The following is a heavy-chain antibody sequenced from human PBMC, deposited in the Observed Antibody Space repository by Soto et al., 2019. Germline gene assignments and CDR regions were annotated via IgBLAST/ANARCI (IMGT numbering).Heavy chain of an antibody. CDR2: ISGSGGST. D-gene: IGHD2-2*02. Sequence: GGSLRLSCAASGFTFSSYAMSWVRQAPGKGLEWVSAISGSGGSTYYADSVKGRFTISRDNSKNTRYLQMNSLRAEDTAVYYCAKDRRVQIVVVPAAIPIGSTDYWGQGTLVTVSS. CDR3: AKDRRVQIVVVPAAIPIGSTDY. J-gene: IGHJ4*02. V-gene: IGHV3-23*01. CDR1: GFTFSSYA.